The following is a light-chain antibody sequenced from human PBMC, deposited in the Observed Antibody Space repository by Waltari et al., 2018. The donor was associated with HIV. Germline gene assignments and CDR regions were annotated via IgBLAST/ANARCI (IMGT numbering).Light chain of an antibody. CDR2: LGS. J-gene: IGKJ3*01. Sequence: DIVMTQSPLSLPVTPGEPASISCRSSQSLLHSNGYNYLDWYVEKPGQSPQLLIYLGSDRASGVPDRFSVSGSGTEFTLKISRVEAEDVGVYYCMQALQTPCTFGPGTKLDIK. V-gene: IGKV2-28*01. CDR3: MQALQTPCT. CDR1: QSLLHSNGYNY.